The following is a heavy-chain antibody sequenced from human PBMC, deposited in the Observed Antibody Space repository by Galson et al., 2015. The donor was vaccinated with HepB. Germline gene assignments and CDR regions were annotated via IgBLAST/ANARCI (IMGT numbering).Heavy chain of an antibody. D-gene: IGHD3-22*01. V-gene: IGHV5-51*01. CDR2: IYPGDSDT. J-gene: IGHJ3*02. CDR3: ARHMVNGILVVREAFDM. CDR1: GYRFTNYW. Sequence: QSGAEVKKPGESLKISCKGSGYRFTNYWIGWVRQMPGKGLEWMGIIYPGDSDTRYSPSFQGQVTISADRSISTAYLQWSSLKASDTAMYYCARHMVNGILVVREAFDMWGQGTMVTVSS.